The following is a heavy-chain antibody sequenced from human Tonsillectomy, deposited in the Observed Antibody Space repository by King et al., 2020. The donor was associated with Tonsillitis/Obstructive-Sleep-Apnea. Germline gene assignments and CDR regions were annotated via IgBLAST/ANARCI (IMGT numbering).Heavy chain of an antibody. D-gene: IGHD3-22*01. CDR1: GGSISSYY. J-gene: IGHJ4*02. CDR3: ARGEGDYYDSSGYFGY. CDR2: IYYSGST. V-gene: IGHV4-59*01. Sequence: VQLQESGPGLVKPSETLSLTCTVSGGSISSYYWSWIRQPPGKGLEWIGYIYYSGSTNYNPSLKSRVTISVDTSKNQFSLKLSSVTAADTAVYYCARGEGDYYDSSGYFGYWGQGTLVTVSS.